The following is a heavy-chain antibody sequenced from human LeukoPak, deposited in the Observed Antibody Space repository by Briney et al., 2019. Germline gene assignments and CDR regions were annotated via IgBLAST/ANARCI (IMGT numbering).Heavy chain of an antibody. Sequence: GGSLRLSCAASGFTFSSYGMHWVRQAPGKGLEWVAVISYDGSNQYYADSVKGRFTISKDNSKNTLYLQTNSLRGADTAVYYCAKAHTVTTLYWFDPWGQGTLDTVSS. J-gene: IGHJ5*02. CDR1: GFTFSSYG. CDR2: ISYDGSNQ. CDR3: AKAHTVTTLYWFDP. D-gene: IGHD4-17*01. V-gene: IGHV3-30*18.